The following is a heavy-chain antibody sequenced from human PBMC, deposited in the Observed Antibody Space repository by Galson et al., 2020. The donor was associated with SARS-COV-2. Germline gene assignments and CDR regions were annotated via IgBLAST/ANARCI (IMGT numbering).Heavy chain of an antibody. CDR2: ISYDGSNK. V-gene: IGHV3-30*04. CDR1: GFTFSSYA. CDR3: AREEPILWGANDY. D-gene: IGHD3-16*01. J-gene: IGHJ4*02. Sequence: TGGSLRLSCAASGFTFSSYAMHWVRQAPGKGLEWVAVISYDGSNKYYADSVKGRFTISRDNSKNTLYLQMNSLRAEDTAVYYCAREEPILWGANDYWGQGTLVTVSS.